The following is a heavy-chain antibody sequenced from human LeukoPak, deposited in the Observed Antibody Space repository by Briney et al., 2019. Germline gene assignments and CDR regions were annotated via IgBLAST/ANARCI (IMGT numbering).Heavy chain of an antibody. V-gene: IGHV3-23*01. D-gene: IGHD6-19*01. Sequence: GGSLRLSCAASGFTFSSCAMSWVRQAPGKGLEWDSAISGSGGSTYYADSVKGRFTISRDNSKNTLYLQMNSLRAEDTAVYYCAKDRSSIAVAGTYDYWGQGTLVTVSS. CDR2: ISGSGGST. CDR3: AKDRSSIAVAGTYDY. CDR1: GFTFSSCA. J-gene: IGHJ4*02.